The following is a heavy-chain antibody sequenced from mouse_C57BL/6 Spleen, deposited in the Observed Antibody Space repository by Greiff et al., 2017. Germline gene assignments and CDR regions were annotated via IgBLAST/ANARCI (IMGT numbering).Heavy chain of an antibody. CDR2: INPSTGGT. V-gene: IGHV1-42*01. CDR3: ARGTTAHFDY. CDR1: GYSFTGYY. D-gene: IGHD1-2*01. J-gene: IGHJ2*01. Sequence: VQLQQPGPELVKPGASVKISCKASGYSFTGYYMNWVKQSPEKSLEWIGEINPSTGGTTYNQKFKAKATLTVDKSSSTAYMQLKSLTSEDSAVYYCARGTTAHFDYWGQGTTLTVSS.